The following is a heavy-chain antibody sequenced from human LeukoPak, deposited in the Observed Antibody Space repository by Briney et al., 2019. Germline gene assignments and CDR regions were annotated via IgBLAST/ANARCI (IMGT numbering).Heavy chain of an antibody. V-gene: IGHV1-2*02. J-gene: IGHJ1*01. CDR1: GYTFTGYY. CDR3: ARGYCSGGSCYGFQH. CDR2: INPNSGGT. Sequence: ASVKVSCKASGYTFTGYYMHWVRQAPGQGLEWMGWINPNSGGTNYAQKFQGRVTMTRDTSISTAYMELSRLRSDDTAVYYCARGYCSGGSCYGFQHWGQGTLVTVSS. D-gene: IGHD2-15*01.